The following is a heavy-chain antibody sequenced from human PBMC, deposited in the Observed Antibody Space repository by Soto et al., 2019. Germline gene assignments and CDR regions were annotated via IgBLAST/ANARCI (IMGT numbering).Heavy chain of an antibody. CDR3: ATPTSGNFYFDY. CDR1: GGTFSSYA. J-gene: IGHJ4*02. D-gene: IGHD1-26*01. CDR2: IIPIFGTA. Sequence: QVQLVQSGAEVKKPGSSVKVSCKASGGTFSSYAMTWVRQAPGQGLEWMGGIIPIFGTAKYAQKFQGRVTITADASTNTAYIELTCLTSDDTAVYYCATPTSGNFYFDYWGQGTLVTVSS. V-gene: IGHV1-69*12.